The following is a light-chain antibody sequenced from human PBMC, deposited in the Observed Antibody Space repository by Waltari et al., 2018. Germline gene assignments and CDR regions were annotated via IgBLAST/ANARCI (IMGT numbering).Light chain of an antibody. CDR2: DAS. Sequence: EIMLTQSPGTLSLSPGDRATFSCRASQSISRPLAWYQQKPGQAPRLLIYDASTRATGIPDRFSGSGSGTDFSLTISRLEPEDSAVYYCQQYVSLPATFGQGTKVEIK. CDR3: QQYVSLPAT. V-gene: IGKV3-20*01. CDR1: QSISRP. J-gene: IGKJ1*01.